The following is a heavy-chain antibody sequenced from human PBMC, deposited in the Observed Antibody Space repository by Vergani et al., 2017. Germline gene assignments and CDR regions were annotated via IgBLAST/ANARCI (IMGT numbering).Heavy chain of an antibody. V-gene: IGHV1-8*01. Sequence: QVQLVQSGAEVKKPGASVKVSCKASGYTFTSYDINWVRQATGQGLEWMGWMNPNSGNTGYAQKFQGRVTMTRNTSISTAYIELSSLISEDTAVYYCARWVGYQADYYYYYMDVWGKGTTVTVSS. J-gene: IGHJ6*03. CDR1: GYTFTSYD. CDR2: MNPNSGNT. CDR3: ARWVGYQADYYYYYMDV. D-gene: IGHD1-26*01.